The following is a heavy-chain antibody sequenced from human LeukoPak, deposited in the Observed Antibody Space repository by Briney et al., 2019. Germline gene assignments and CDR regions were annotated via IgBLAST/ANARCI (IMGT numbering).Heavy chain of an antibody. Sequence: GGSLRLSCAASGFTFSNAWMRWVRQAPGEGLEWVGHIKRKTDGGTRDNAAPVKGRFTISRDDSKNTLYLQMNSLKTEDTAVYYCATDLGGYYSGSGTYWGSLDYWGQGTVVTVSS. CDR1: GFTFSNAW. V-gene: IGHV3-15*01. J-gene: IGHJ4*02. CDR2: IKRKTDGGTR. D-gene: IGHD3-10*01. CDR3: ATDLGGYYSGSGTYWGSLDY.